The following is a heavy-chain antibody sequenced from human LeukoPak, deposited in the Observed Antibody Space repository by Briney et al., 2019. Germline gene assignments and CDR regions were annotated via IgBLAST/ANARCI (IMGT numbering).Heavy chain of an antibody. CDR3: VRDHYTRTEC. V-gene: IGHV4-39*07. J-gene: IGHJ4*02. CDR1: GGSISSSSYY. Sequence: SETLSLTCTVSGGSISSSSYYWGWIRQPPGKGLEWIGSIYYSGSTYYNPSLKSRVTISVDTSKNQFSLNLNSVTAADTAVYYCVRDHYTRTECWGQGTLVTVSS. D-gene: IGHD4-11*01. CDR2: IYYSGST.